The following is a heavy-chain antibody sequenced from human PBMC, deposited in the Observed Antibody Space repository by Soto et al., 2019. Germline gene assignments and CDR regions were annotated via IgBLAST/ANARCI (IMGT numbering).Heavy chain of an antibody. CDR2: INPSGGGT. Sequence: QVHLVQSGAEVKKPGASVKVSCKASGYTFSRYYMHWVRQAPGQGLEWMGIINPSGGGTSYAQRFQGRVTLTRDTSTSTLYMELSSLKSEDTAVYYCARDQDGSGSYYFNWFDPWGQGTLVTVSS. CDR3: ARDQDGSGSYYFNWFDP. CDR1: GYTFSRYY. J-gene: IGHJ5*02. V-gene: IGHV1-46*01. D-gene: IGHD3-10*01.